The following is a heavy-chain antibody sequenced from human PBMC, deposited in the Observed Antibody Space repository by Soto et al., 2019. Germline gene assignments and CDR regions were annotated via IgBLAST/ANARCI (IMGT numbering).Heavy chain of an antibody. Sequence: ASVKVSCKASGGTFSSYTISWVRQAPGQGLEWMGRIIPILGIANYAQKFQGRVTITADKSTSTAYMELSSLRSEDTAVYYCARDASGCSSTSCYSDYWGQGTLVTVSS. J-gene: IGHJ4*02. V-gene: IGHV1-69*04. D-gene: IGHD2-2*01. CDR3: ARDASGCSSTSCYSDY. CDR2: IIPILGIA. CDR1: GGTFSSYT.